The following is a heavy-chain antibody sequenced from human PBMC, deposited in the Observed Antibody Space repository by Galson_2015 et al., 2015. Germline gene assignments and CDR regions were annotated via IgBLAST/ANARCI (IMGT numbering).Heavy chain of an antibody. Sequence: SLRLSCAASGFTFSNYWVHWVRQAPGKGLEWLSRINGDGSSTSYADSVKGRFTISRDNAKNTLSLQMNSLRAEDSAVYYCTRGAYCSGGICYSCGDYWGQGTLVTVSP. CDR2: INGDGSST. V-gene: IGHV3-74*01. D-gene: IGHD2-15*01. J-gene: IGHJ4*02. CDR3: TRGAYCSGGICYSCGDY. CDR1: GFTFSNYW.